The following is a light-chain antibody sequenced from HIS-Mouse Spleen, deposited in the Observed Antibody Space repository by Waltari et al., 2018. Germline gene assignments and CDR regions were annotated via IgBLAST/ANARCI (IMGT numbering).Light chain of an antibody. V-gene: IGLV3-10*01. CDR3: QSADSSGTYVV. J-gene: IGLJ2*01. CDR2: EDS. Sequence: SYELTQPPSVSVSPGQTARITCSGDALPKKYAYCYQQKSGQAPVLVIYEDSKRPSGIPGRFSGSSSGTMATLTISGAQVEDEADYYCQSADSSGTYVVFGGGTKLTVL. CDR1: ALPKKY.